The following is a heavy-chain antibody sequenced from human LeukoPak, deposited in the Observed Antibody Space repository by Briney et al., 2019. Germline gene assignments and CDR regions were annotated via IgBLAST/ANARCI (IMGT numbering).Heavy chain of an antibody. Sequence: PSETLSLTCTVSGDSLNTGVYYWGWICQYPGKGLEWIGYIFYRGNSKYNPSLRSRVSISVDTSKNQFSLKLSSVTAADTAVYYCARSRRSLSAEYFQHWGQGTLVTVSS. J-gene: IGHJ1*01. CDR3: ARSRRSLSAEYFQH. CDR1: GDSLNTGVYY. CDR2: IFYRGNS. V-gene: IGHV4-31*03.